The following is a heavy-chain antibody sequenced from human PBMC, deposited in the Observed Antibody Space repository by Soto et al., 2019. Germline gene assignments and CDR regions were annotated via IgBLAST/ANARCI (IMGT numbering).Heavy chain of an antibody. Sequence: SETLSLTCTVSGGSFSTNSYFWGWIRQPPGKGREWIGSIYYSGSTYYSPSLKSRVTISVDTSKNQFSLKLSAVTAADTAVYHCARVGRLGGTPYYFDYWGQGTLVTVSS. V-gene: IGHV4-39*01. CDR1: GGSFSTNSYF. CDR2: IYYSGST. D-gene: IGHD1-26*01. CDR3: ARVGRLGGTPYYFDY. J-gene: IGHJ4*02.